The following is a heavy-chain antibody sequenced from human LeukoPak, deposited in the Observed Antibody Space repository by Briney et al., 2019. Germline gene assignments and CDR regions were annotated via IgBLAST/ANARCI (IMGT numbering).Heavy chain of an antibody. CDR2: VYYSGIT. D-gene: IGHD2-2*01. CDR3: ATLLPAAYFDF. Sequence: PSETLSLTCTVSGGSISSYYWTWIRQPPGKGLEYIGYVYYSGITNYNPSLKSRVTISLDMSKNQFSLKLSSVTAADTAVYYCATLLPAAYFDFWGQGTLVTVSS. V-gene: IGHV4-59*08. J-gene: IGHJ4*02. CDR1: GGSISSYY.